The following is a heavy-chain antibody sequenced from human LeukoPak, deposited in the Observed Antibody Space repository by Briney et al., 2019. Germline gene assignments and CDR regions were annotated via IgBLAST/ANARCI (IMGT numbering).Heavy chain of an antibody. CDR1: GGSISSYY. D-gene: IGHD2-2*02. V-gene: IGHV4-59*12. CDR2: IYYSGST. Sequence: PSETLSLTCTVSGGSISSYYWSWIRQPPGKGLEWIGYIYYSGSTNYNPSLKSRVTISVDTSKNQFSLKLSSVTAADTAVYYCARSSAIRTYYYYYGMDVWGQGTTVTVSS. CDR3: ARSSAIRTYYYYYGMDV. J-gene: IGHJ6*02.